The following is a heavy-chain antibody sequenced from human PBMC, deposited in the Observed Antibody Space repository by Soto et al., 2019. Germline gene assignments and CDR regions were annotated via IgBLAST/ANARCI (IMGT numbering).Heavy chain of an antibody. V-gene: IGHV4-30-4*02. CDR1: GGSSSSGDYY. CDR2: IFYSGST. J-gene: IGHJ4*02. D-gene: IGHD2-15*01. CDR3: ASRGTTTYCSGGNCYARGFDY. Sequence: PSDKLSLTCTFSGGSSSSGDYYWIWICQHPEKGLELIGYIFYSGSTYYNPSLKSRVTISVDTSKNQFSLRLSSVTAEDTAVYYCASRGTTTYCSGGNCYARGFDYWGQGTLVTVS.